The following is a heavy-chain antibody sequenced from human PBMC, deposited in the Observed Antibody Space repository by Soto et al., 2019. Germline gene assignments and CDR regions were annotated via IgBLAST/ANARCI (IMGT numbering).Heavy chain of an antibody. Sequence: PGGSLRLSCAASGFTFSSYAMSWVRQAPGKGLEWVSAISGSGGSTYYADSVRGRFTISRDNSKNTLYLQMNSLRAEDTAVYYCAKDFRYGGSLGDFDYWGQGTLVTVSS. J-gene: IGHJ4*02. CDR1: GFTFSSYA. CDR2: ISGSGGST. D-gene: IGHD1-26*01. CDR3: AKDFRYGGSLGDFDY. V-gene: IGHV3-23*01.